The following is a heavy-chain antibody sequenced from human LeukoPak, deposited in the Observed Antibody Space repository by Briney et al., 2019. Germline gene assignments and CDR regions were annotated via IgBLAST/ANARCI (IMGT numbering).Heavy chain of an antibody. CDR3: GRFNEAESH. CDR2: INSDGTET. V-gene: IGHV3-74*01. Sequence: GGSLRLSCAVSGFTFSSYWMHWVRQAPGKGLVWVSRINSDGTETRYADSVQGRFIISRDNAKNTLYLQMNSLRVEDTAVYYCGRFNEAESHWGQGALVTVSS. J-gene: IGHJ4*02. CDR1: GFTFSSYW. D-gene: IGHD1-1*01.